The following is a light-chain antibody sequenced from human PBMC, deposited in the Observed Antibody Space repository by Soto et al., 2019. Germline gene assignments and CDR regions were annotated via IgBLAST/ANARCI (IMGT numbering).Light chain of an antibody. CDR1: SSDVGGYNF. CDR3: CSYAGSYTHV. J-gene: IGLJ1*01. V-gene: IGLV2-11*01. Sequence: QSVLTQSRSVSGSPGQSVTISGTGTSSDVGGYNFVSWYQQYPGKAPKLIIYDVTKRPSGVPDRFSGSKSGNTASLTISGLQTDDEADYYCCSYAGSYTHVFGTGTKLTVL. CDR2: DVT.